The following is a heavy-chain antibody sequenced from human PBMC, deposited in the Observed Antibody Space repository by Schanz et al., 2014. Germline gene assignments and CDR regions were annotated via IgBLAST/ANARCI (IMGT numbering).Heavy chain of an antibody. D-gene: IGHD2-15*01. CDR2: ISTFRNEDT. CDR1: GYAFTTYG. CDR3: ARRGDYIVVLVAVTREYCYRAMDV. Sequence: QVQLVQSGAEVKKPGASVRVSCKVSGYAFTTYGISWVRQAPGQGPEFMGWISTFRNEDTNSAQRFQGRLTMTTDTDTSTACMELRSLRSDDTAVYYCARRGDYIVVLVAVTREYCYRAMDVWGQGTTVTVSS. J-gene: IGHJ6*02. V-gene: IGHV1-18*01.